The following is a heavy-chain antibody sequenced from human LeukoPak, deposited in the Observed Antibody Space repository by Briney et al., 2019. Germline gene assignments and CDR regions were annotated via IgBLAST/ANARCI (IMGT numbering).Heavy chain of an antibody. CDR3: ARDRSRHYGDYKGPDAFDI. Sequence: SETLSLTCAVYGGSFSSYYWSWIRQPPGKGLEWIGYIYYSGSTNYNPSLKSRVTISVDTSKNQFSLKLSSVTAADTAVYYCARDRSRHYGDYKGPDAFDIWGQGTMVTVSS. CDR1: GGSFSSYY. J-gene: IGHJ3*02. D-gene: IGHD4-17*01. CDR2: IYYSGST. V-gene: IGHV4-59*01.